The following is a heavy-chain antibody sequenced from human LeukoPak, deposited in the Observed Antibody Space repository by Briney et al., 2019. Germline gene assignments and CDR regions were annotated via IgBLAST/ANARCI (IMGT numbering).Heavy chain of an antibody. CDR2: IYYSGST. CDR3: ARDPYSNYFDL. V-gene: IGHV4-59*01. CDR1: GDSISRYY. D-gene: IGHD1-26*01. J-gene: IGHJ4*02. Sequence: PSETLSLTCTFSGDSISRYYWSWIRQPPGKGLEWIGYIYYSGSTNYNPSLKSRVTISVDTSKNQFSLKLSSVTAADTAVYYCARDPYSNYFDLWGQATLVTVSS.